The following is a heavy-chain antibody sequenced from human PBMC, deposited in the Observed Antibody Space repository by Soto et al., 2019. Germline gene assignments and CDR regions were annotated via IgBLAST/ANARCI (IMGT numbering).Heavy chain of an antibody. CDR2: ISYDGSNK. Sequence: HPGGSLRLSCAASGFTFSSYGMHWVRQAPGKGLEWVAVISYDGSNKYYADSVKGRFTISRDNSKNTLYLQMNSLRAEDTAVYYCAADGTDIVVVPAAIAEHDAFDIWGQGTMVTVSS. J-gene: IGHJ3*02. V-gene: IGHV3-30*03. CDR1: GFTFSSYG. CDR3: AADGTDIVVVPAAIAEHDAFDI. D-gene: IGHD2-2*02.